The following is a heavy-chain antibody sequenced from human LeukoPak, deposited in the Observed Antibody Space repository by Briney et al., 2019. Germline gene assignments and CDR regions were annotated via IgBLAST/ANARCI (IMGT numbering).Heavy chain of an antibody. Sequence: GGSLRLSCAASGFTLSSYSMNWVRQAPGRGLEWVSSITGSSSYIYYADSVKGRFTISRDNAKNSLYLQMNSLRAEDTAVYYCARDPEGDYWGQGTLVTVSS. CDR1: GFTLSSYS. CDR2: ITGSSSYI. CDR3: ARDPEGDY. V-gene: IGHV3-21*01. J-gene: IGHJ4*02.